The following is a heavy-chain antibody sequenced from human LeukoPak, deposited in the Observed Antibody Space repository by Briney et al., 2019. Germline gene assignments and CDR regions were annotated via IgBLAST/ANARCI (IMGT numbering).Heavy chain of an antibody. CDR3: AREISVSDRFDP. CDR1: GGSISSGDYY. CDR2: IYYSGST. V-gene: IGHV4-30-4*08. D-gene: IGHD5/OR15-5a*01. J-gene: IGHJ5*02. Sequence: PSQTLSLTCTVSGGSISSGDYYWSWIRQPPGKGLEWIGYIYYSGSTYYNPSLKSRVIISVDTSKNQFSLKLSSVTAADTAVYYCAREISVSDRFDPWGQGTLVTVSS.